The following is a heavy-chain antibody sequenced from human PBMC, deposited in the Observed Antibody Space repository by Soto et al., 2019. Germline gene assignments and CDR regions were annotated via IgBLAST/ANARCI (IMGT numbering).Heavy chain of an antibody. D-gene: IGHD2-2*01. CDR2: IRSKAYGGTT. V-gene: IGHV3-49*03. CDR3: TRDAGYCSSTSCYSYYGMDV. Sequence: PGGSLRLSCTASGFTFGDYAMSWFRQAPGKGLEWVGFIRSKAYGGTTEYAASVKGRFTISRDDSKSIPYLQMTSLKTEDTAVYYCTRDAGYCSSTSCYSYYGMDVWGQGTTVTSP. CDR1: GFTFGDYA. J-gene: IGHJ6*02.